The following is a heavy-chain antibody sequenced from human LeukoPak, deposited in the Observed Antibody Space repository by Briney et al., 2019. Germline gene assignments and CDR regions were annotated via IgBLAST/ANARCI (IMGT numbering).Heavy chain of an antibody. CDR3: TTDTYYYDSSSYYYNY. CDR2: IKSKTDGGTT. Sequence: PGGSLRLSCAASGFTFSNAWMSWVRQAPGKGLEWVGRIKSKTDGGTTDYAAPVKGRFTISRDDSKNTLYLQMNSLKTEDTAVYYCTTDTYYYDSSSYYYNYWGQGTLVTVSS. D-gene: IGHD3-22*01. CDR1: GFTFSNAW. J-gene: IGHJ4*02. V-gene: IGHV3-15*01.